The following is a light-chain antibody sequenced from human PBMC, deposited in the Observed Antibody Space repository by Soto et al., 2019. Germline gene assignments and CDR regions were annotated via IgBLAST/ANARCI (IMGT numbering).Light chain of an antibody. CDR2: DAS. Sequence: DIQMTQSPSSLSASVGDRVTITCRGSQSISSYLHWYQQTPGKAPNLLICDASSLQSGVPSRFSGRGSGAEYTLTISSLQPEDFATYFCQHSYSNFPITFGQGTRRENK. CDR1: QSISSY. V-gene: IGKV1-39*01. J-gene: IGKJ5*01. CDR3: QHSYSNFPIT.